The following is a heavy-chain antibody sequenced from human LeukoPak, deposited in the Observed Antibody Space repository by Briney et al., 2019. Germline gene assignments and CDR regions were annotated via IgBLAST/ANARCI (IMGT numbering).Heavy chain of an antibody. V-gene: IGHV4-34*01. CDR3: ASKPGYSSGWYALGAFDT. Sequence: SETLSLTCAVYGGSFSGYYWSWIRQPPGKGLEWIGEINHSGSTNYNPSLKSRVTISVDTSKNQFSLKLSSVTAADTAVYYCASKPGYSSGWYALGAFDTGGKGQWSPSLQ. CDR2: INHSGST. D-gene: IGHD6-19*01. CDR1: GGSFSGYY. J-gene: IGHJ3*02.